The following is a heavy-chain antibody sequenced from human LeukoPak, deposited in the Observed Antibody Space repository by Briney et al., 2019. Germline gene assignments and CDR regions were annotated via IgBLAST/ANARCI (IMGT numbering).Heavy chain of an antibody. Sequence: SGPTLVNPTQTLALTCTFSGFSLSTSGMRVSWIRQPPGTALEWLARIDWYDDKFYSASLKTRLTISKDTSKNQVVLTMTNMDPVDTATYYCARSRVGLLWFGEQFDYWGQGTLVTVSS. J-gene: IGHJ4*02. CDR1: GFSLSTSGMR. D-gene: IGHD3-10*01. CDR3: ARSRVGLLWFGEQFDY. CDR2: IDWYDDK. V-gene: IGHV2-70*04.